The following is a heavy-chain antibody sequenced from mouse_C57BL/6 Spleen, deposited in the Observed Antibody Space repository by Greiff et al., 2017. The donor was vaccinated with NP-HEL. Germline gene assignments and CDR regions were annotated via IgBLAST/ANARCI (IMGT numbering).Heavy chain of an antibody. D-gene: IGHD1-1*01. CDR2: IYPGDGDT. CDR3: ARSTADYYGRSEGGDYLDY. V-gene: IGHV1-82*01. J-gene: IGHJ2*01. CDR1: GYAFSSSW. Sequence: QVQLQQSGPELVKPGASVKISCKASGYAFSSSWMNWVKQRPGKGLEWIGRIYPGDGDTNYNGKFKGKATLTADKSSSTAYLQLGSMTSEDSAVYVCARSTADYYGRSEGGDYLDYWGQGNTLTVS.